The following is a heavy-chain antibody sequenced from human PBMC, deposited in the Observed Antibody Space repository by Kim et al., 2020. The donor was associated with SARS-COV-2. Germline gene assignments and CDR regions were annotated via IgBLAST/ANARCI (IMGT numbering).Heavy chain of an antibody. Sequence: GGSLRLSCAASGFTFSSYSMNWVRQAPGKGLEWVSSISSSSSYIYYADSVKGRFTISRDNAKNSLYLQMNSLRAEDTAVYYCASDSPGYCSSTSCYGAYYYYGMDVWGQGTTVTVSS. V-gene: IGHV3-21*01. CDR1: GFTFSSYS. J-gene: IGHJ6*02. CDR2: ISSSSSYI. D-gene: IGHD2-2*01. CDR3: ASDSPGYCSSTSCYGAYYYYGMDV.